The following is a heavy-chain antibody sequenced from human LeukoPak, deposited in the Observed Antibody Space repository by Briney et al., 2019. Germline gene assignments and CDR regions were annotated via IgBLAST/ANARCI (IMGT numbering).Heavy chain of an antibody. V-gene: IGHV1-8*03. CDR2: MNPNSGNT. CDR3: ARDMTTQGSREGIFDY. J-gene: IGHJ4*02. Sequence: ASVKVSCKASGYTFTSYDINWVRQATGQGLEWMGWMNPNSGNTGYAQKFQGRVTITRNTSISTAYMELSSLRSEDTAVYYCARDMTTQGSREGIFDYWGQGTLVTVSS. D-gene: IGHD3-10*01. CDR1: GYTFTSYD.